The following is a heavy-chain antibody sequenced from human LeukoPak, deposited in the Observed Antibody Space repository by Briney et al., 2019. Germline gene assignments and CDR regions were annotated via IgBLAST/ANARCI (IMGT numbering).Heavy chain of an antibody. Sequence: GGSLRLSCVASGFTLSSYAMSWVRQAPGKGLEWVSGICSSDNSRYYADSVKGRFTISRDNSKNTLYLQMNSLRADDTAVYYCAKQTTTSCYTGSDYWGQGTLVTVSS. D-gene: IGHD2-2*02. J-gene: IGHJ4*02. CDR2: ICSSDNSR. CDR3: AKQTTTSCYTGSDY. V-gene: IGHV3-23*01. CDR1: GFTLSSYA.